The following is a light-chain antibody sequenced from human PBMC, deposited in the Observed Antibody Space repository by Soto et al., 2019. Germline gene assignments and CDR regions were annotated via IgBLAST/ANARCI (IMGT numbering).Light chain of an antibody. J-gene: IGKJ1*01. CDR1: HTVSSS. CDR2: GAS. Sequence: EIVVTQSPATLSVSPGERATLSCRASHTVSSSFAWYQQIPGQAPRLLIYGASIRAAGIPARFSGSGSGTEFTLTISSLQSEDFAVYYCRQYHDWPTFGQGTKVEIK. CDR3: RQYHDWPT. V-gene: IGKV3-15*01.